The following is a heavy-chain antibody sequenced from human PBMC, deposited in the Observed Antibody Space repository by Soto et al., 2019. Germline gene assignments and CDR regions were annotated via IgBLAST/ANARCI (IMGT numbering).Heavy chain of an antibody. CDR1: GFTFSSYV. CDR3: AKDRGPLLWFGESLDY. J-gene: IGHJ4*02. Sequence: PGGSLRLSCAASGFTFSSYVMSWVRQAPGQGLEWVSAISGSGGSTYYADSVKDRFTISRDNSKNTLYLQMNSLRAEDTAVYYCAKDRGPLLWFGESLDYWGQGT. V-gene: IGHV3-23*01. D-gene: IGHD3-10*01. CDR2: ISGSGGST.